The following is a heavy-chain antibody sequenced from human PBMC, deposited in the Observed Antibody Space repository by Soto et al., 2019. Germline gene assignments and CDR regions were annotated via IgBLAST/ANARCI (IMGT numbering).Heavy chain of an antibody. D-gene: IGHD2-21*01. CDR3: ARLLAAVSIFEYYFDC. J-gene: IGHJ4*02. CDR1: GFSLENAGMG. V-gene: IGHV2-26*01. Sequence: QVTLRESGPVMVKPTETLTLTCSVSGFSLENAGMGVSWIRQPPGKALEWLAHNFSAGGESYSTSLRSRLTITKDSPNSQVVLTMTNMHPVDTATYYFARLLAAVSIFEYYFDCWCPRTLVPVSS. CDR2: NFSAGGE.